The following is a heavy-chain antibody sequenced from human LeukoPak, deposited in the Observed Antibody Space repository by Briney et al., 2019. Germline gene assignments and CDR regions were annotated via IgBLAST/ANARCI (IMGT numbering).Heavy chain of an antibody. D-gene: IGHD6-19*01. Sequence: PSETLSLTCTVSGASISDYYWSWIRQPPGKGLEWIGSIYYSGSTNYNSSLNSRVTISIDTSKTQFSLQLRSVTAADTAVYYCARGRNIAVAGFPLDYWGQGTLVTVSS. V-gene: IGHV4-59*01. CDR1: GASISDYY. J-gene: IGHJ4*02. CDR3: ARGRNIAVAGFPLDY. CDR2: IYYSGST.